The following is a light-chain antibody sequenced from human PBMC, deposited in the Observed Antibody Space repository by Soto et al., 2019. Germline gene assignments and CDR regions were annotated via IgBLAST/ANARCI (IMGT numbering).Light chain of an antibody. V-gene: IGKV3-20*01. CDR2: GAS. J-gene: IGKJ1*01. Sequence: EIVMTQSPGTLSVSPGERATLSCRASQSVSSSYLAWYQQKPGQAPRLLIYGASSRATGIPDRFSGSGSGTDFTLTISRLEPEDFAVYYCQQYHNWPAFGQGTKVDIK. CDR3: QQYHNWPA. CDR1: QSVSSSY.